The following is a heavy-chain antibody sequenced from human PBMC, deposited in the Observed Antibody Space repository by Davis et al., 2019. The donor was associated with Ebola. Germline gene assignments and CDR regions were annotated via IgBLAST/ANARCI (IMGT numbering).Heavy chain of an antibody. V-gene: IGHV3-74*01. D-gene: IGHD7-27*01. CDR3: ARDKALGQRGGWFDP. CDR2: INSDGSST. Sequence: PGGSLRLSCAASGFTFSSYWMHWVRQAPGKGLEWVSRINSDGSSTSYADSVKGRFTISRDTAKNSLYLQMNSRRAEDTAVYYCARDKALGQRGGWFDPWGQGTLVSVSS. CDR1: GFTFSSYW. J-gene: IGHJ5*02.